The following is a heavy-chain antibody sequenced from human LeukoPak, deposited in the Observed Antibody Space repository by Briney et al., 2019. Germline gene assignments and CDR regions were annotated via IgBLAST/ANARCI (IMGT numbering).Heavy chain of an antibody. CDR3: ARHDYGSGSSFDI. CDR1: GYSFTSYW. D-gene: IGHD3-10*01. CDR2: IYPGDSDT. Sequence: GESLQISCKGAGYSFTSYWIGWVRQLPGKGVEWMGIIYPGDSDTRYSPSFQGQVTISADKSISTAYLQWSSLKASDTAMYYCARHDYGSGSSFDIGGQGTMVTVS. V-gene: IGHV5-51*01. J-gene: IGHJ3*02.